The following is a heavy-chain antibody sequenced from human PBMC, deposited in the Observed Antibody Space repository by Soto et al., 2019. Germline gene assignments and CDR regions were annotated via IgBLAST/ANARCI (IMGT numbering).Heavy chain of an antibody. CDR3: AREIRARDGYNYQYYFDY. CDR1: GGSISSYY. V-gene: IGHV4-59*01. D-gene: IGHD5-12*01. CDR2: IYYSGST. Sequence: PSETLSLTCTVSGGSISSYYWSWIRQPPGKGLEWIGYIYYSGSTNYNPSLKSRVTISVDTSKNQFSLKLSSVTAADTAVYYCAREIRARDGYNYQYYFDYWGQGTLVTVSS. J-gene: IGHJ4*02.